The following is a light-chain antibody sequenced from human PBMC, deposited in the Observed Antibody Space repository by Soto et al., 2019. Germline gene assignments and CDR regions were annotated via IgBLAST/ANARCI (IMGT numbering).Light chain of an antibody. CDR3: QQYNNWPLT. CDR2: GAT. CDR1: QSISNN. V-gene: IGKV3-15*01. Sequence: ETVMTQSPATLSVSPGERATLSCRAGQSISNNLAWYQQNPGQAPRLLIYGATPRATGIPSRFSGSGSGTEFTLTISSLQSEDFAVYYCQQYNNWPLTFGGGTKVEIK. J-gene: IGKJ4*01.